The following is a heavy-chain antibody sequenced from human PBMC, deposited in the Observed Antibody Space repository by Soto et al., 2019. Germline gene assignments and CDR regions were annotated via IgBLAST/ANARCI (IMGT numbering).Heavy chain of an antibody. CDR2: ISSSSSTI. J-gene: IGHJ5*02. CDR1: GFTFSSYS. CDR3: ARKVAAAGPNWFDP. Sequence: GSLRLSCAASGFTFSSYSMNWVRQAPGKGLEWVSYISSSSSTIYYADSVKGRFTISRDNAKNSLYLQMNSLRAEDTAVYYCARKVAAAGPNWFDPWGQGTLVTVSS. V-gene: IGHV3-48*01. D-gene: IGHD6-13*01.